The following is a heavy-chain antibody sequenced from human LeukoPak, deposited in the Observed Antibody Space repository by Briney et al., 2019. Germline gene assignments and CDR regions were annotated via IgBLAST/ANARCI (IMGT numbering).Heavy chain of an antibody. CDR2: ISGSGGST. CDR1: GFTFSRYA. Sequence: PGGSMRLSCAASGFTFSRYAMSWVRQAPGKGLEWVSAISGSGGSTYYADSVKGRFTIFRDNSKNTLYLQMNSLRAEDTAVYYCAKIDGGNSNGYWGQGTLVPVSS. V-gene: IGHV3-23*01. D-gene: IGHD4-23*01. J-gene: IGHJ4*02. CDR3: AKIDGGNSNGY.